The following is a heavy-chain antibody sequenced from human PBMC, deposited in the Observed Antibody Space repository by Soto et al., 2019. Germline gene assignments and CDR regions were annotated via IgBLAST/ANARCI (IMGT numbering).Heavy chain of an antibody. V-gene: IGHV3-30-3*01. CDR1: GFTFSSYA. CDR3: ARAGGIAVRRLGYCFDY. J-gene: IGHJ4*02. Sequence: QVQLVESGGGVVQPGRSLRLTCAASGFTFSSYAMHWVRQAPGKGLEWVAVISYDGSNKYYADSVKGRFTISRDNSKNTLYLQMNSLRAEDTAVYYCARAGGIAVRRLGYCFDYEGQGTLVTV. D-gene: IGHD6-19*01. CDR2: ISYDGSNK.